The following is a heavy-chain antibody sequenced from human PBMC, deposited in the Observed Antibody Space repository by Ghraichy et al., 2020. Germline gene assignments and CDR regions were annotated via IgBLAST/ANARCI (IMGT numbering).Heavy chain of an antibody. CDR1: GGSISSYY. V-gene: IGHV4-59*01. D-gene: IGHD3-22*01. CDR2: IYYSGST. J-gene: IGHJ6*02. CDR3: ARVGQTSYDSSGYWYYYYYGMDV. Sequence: TLSLTCTVSGGSISSYYWSWIRQPPGKGLEWIGYIYYSGSTNYNPSLKSRVTISVDTSKNQFSLKLSSVTAADTAVYYCARVGQTSYDSSGYWYYYYYGMDVWGQGTTVTVSS.